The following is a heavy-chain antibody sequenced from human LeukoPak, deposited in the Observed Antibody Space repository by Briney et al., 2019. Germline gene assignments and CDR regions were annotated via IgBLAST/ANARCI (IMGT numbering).Heavy chain of an antibody. Sequence: SETLSLTCTVSGGSISSSSYYWGWIRQPPGKGLEWIGSIYYSGSTYYNPSLKSRVTISVDTSKNQFPLTLSSVTAADTAVYYCARAIRWSYFDYWGQGTLVTVSS. CDR3: ARAIRWSYFDY. CDR2: IYYSGST. J-gene: IGHJ4*02. D-gene: IGHD3-10*01. V-gene: IGHV4-39*06. CDR1: GGSISSSSYY.